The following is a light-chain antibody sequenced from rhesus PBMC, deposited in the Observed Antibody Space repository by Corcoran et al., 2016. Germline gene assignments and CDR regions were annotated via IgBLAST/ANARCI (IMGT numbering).Light chain of an antibody. CDR1: QGISKN. V-gene: IGKV1S15*01. Sequence: DIQMTQSPSSLSASVGDTVTITCRASQGISKNLAWYQQKPGKVPKLLIYFASTLQIGFPSRFSGSGSVTDFTLTISSLQPEDFATYYCQHGYGTPLTFGGGTKVEIK. CDR2: FAS. CDR3: QHGYGTPLT. J-gene: IGKJ4*01.